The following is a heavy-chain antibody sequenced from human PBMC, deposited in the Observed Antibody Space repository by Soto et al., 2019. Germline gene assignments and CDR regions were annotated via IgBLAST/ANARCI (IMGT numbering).Heavy chain of an antibody. CDR3: ARHSPPTQIFTGYYSRVAWFDP. V-gene: IGHV5-51*01. CDR1: GYSFTSYW. J-gene: IGHJ5*02. D-gene: IGHD3-9*01. Sequence: HGESLKISCKGSGYSFTSYWIGWVRQMPGKGLEWMGIIYPGDSDTRYSPSSQGQVTISADKSISPAYLQWSSLKGSDTGMYYGARHSPPTQIFTGYYSRVAWFDPWGQGTLVTVSS. CDR2: IYPGDSDT.